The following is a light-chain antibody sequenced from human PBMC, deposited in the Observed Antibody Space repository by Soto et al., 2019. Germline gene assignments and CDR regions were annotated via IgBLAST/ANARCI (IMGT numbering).Light chain of an antibody. CDR1: SSDVGSYNL. CDR3: CSYAGSSTNYV. V-gene: IGLV2-23*01. CDR2: EGS. J-gene: IGLJ1*01. Sequence: QSVLTQPASVSGSPGQSITISCTGTSSDVGSYNLVSWYQQHPGKAPKLMMYEGSKRPSGVSNRFSGSKSGNTASLTISGLQAEDEADYYCCSYAGSSTNYVFGTGTKLTVL.